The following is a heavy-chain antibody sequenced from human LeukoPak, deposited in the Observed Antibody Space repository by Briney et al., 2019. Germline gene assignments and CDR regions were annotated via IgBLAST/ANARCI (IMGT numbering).Heavy chain of an antibody. CDR2: IYTSGST. CDR1: GGSISSYY. V-gene: IGHV4-4*09. J-gene: IGHJ4*02. Sequence: SETLTLTCTVSGGSISSYYWSWIRQPPGKGLEWIGYIYTSGSTNYNPSLKSRVTISVDTSKNQFSLKLSSVTAADTAVYYCVGASYSPQEFDYWGQGTLVTVSS. D-gene: IGHD2-21*01. CDR3: VGASYSPQEFDY.